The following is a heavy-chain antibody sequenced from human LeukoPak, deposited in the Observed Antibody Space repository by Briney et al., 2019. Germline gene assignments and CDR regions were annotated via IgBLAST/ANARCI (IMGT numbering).Heavy chain of an antibody. CDR2: MNPNSGNT. Sequence: ASVKVSCKASGYTFTSYDINWVRQAPGQGLEWMGWMNPNSGNTGYVQKFQDRVTMTRSTSISTAYMELSSLRSEDTAVYYCMRGSSGTYHGMYNWFDHWGQGTLVTVSS. D-gene: IGHD1-26*01. J-gene: IGHJ5*02. CDR3: MRGSSGTYHGMYNWFDH. CDR1: GYTFTSYD. V-gene: IGHV1-8*01.